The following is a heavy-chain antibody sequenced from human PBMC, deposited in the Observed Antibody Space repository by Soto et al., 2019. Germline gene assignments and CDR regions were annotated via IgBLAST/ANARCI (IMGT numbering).Heavy chain of an antibody. V-gene: IGHV3-30*18. D-gene: IGHD2-2*01. CDR3: AKAPVPYCISTSCYVPWFDP. CDR2: ISYDGSNK. CDR1: GFTFSSYG. J-gene: IGHJ5*02. Sequence: GGSLRLSCAASGFTFSSYGMHWVRQAPGKGLEWVAVISYDGSNKYYADSVKGRFTISRDNSKNTLYLQMNSLRAEDTAVYYCAKAPVPYCISTSCYVPWFDPWGQGTLVTVSS.